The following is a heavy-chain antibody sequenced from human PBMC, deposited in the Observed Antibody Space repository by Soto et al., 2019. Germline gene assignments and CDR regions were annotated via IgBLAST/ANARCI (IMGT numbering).Heavy chain of an antibody. J-gene: IGHJ4*02. D-gene: IGHD1-1*01. CDR2: ISAYNGNT. V-gene: IGHV1-18*01. CDR3: ARTGTGIFWFDY. CDR1: GYTFTRYG. Sequence: ASVKVSCKASGYTFTRYGISWVRQAPGQGLEWMGWISAYNGNTNYAQKLQGRVTMTTDTSTSTAYMELRGLRSDDTAVYYCARTGTGIFWFDYWGQGTLVTVSS.